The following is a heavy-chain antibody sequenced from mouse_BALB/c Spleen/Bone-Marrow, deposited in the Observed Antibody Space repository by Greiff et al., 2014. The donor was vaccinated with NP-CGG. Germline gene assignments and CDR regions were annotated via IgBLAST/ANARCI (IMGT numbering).Heavy chain of an antibody. CDR2: INPSSGYT. D-gene: IGHD2-3*01. V-gene: IGHV1-4*02. CDR1: GYTFTSYT. J-gene: IGHJ4*01. CDR3: ARWDGYYLYYYAMDY. Sequence: QVQLQQSAAELARPGASVKMSCKASGYTFTSYTMHSVKQRPGQGLEWIGYINPSSGYTEYNQKFKDKTTLTADKSSSTAYMQLSSLTSEDSAVYYCARWDGYYLYYYAMDYWGQGTSVTVSS.